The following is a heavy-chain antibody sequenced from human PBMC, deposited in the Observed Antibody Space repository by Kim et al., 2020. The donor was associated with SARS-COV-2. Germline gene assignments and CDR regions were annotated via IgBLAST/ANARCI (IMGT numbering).Heavy chain of an antibody. D-gene: IGHD6-6*01. V-gene: IGHV4-39*01. J-gene: IGHJ4*02. Sequence: SETLSLTCTVSGGSISSSSYYWGWIRQPPGKGLEWIGSIYYSGSTYYNPSLKSRVTISVDTSKNQFSLKLSSVTAADTAVYYCASVYSSSPQWPYETKFDYWGQGTLVTVSS. CDR1: GGSISSSSYY. CDR3: ASVYSSSPQWPYETKFDY. CDR2: IYYSGST.